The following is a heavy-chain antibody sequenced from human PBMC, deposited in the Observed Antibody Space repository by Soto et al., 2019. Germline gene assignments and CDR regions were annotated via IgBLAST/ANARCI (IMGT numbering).Heavy chain of an antibody. CDR1: GFTFNNAW. D-gene: IGHD3-16*01. Sequence: GGSLRLSCAASGFTFNNAWTLWARRAPGKGLEWVGRIQSKADGGTTDYAAPVKGRFTISRDDSKETVYLQMNSLKTEDTAIYFCTTHSGGVGGDNYYFDYWGQGTLVTVSS. CDR3: TTHSGGVGGDNYYFDY. CDR2: IQSKADGGTT. J-gene: IGHJ4*02. V-gene: IGHV3-15*07.